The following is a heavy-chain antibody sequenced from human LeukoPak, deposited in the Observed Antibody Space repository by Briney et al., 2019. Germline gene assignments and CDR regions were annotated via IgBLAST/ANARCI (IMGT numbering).Heavy chain of an antibody. Sequence: SETLSLTCSVSGDSISSFYWSWIRQPPGKGLGWIGYTYYSGSTNYNPSLKSRVTISVDTSKNQFSLRLSSVTAADTAVYYCARGGALSWYFDVWGRGTLVTVSS. CDR2: TYYSGST. V-gene: IGHV4-59*01. CDR1: GDSISSFY. J-gene: IGHJ2*01. CDR3: ARGGALSWYFDV.